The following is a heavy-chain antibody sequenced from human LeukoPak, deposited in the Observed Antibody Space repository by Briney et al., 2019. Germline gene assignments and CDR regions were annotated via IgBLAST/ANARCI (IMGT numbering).Heavy chain of an antibody. J-gene: IGHJ4*02. CDR2: ISSGSSYI. V-gene: IGHV3-21*01. Sequence: GGSQRLSCAASGFTFSSTSMNWVRQAPGKGLEWVSSISSGSSYIFYADSVKGRFTISRDNAKNSLYLQMNSLRAEDTAVYYCAREFFDREGGTTVLDYWGQGTLVTVSS. D-gene: IGHD1-26*01. CDR3: AREFFDREGGTTVLDY. CDR1: GFTFSSTS.